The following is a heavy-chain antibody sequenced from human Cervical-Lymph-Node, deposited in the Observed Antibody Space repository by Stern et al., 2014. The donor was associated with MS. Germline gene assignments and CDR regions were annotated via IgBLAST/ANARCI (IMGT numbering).Heavy chain of an antibody. CDR2: LDLDDDK. D-gene: IGHD3-3*01. J-gene: IGHJ4*02. Sequence: QVTLRESGPALVKPTQTLTLTCTFSGFSLSTSGMRVSWIRQPTGKALEWLARLDLDDDKFYSTSLKTRLTISKDTSKNQVVLTMTNMDPVDTATYYCARSPPYYEFWNDYYYFDYWGQGTLVAVSS. CDR3: ARSPPYYEFWNDYYYFDY. V-gene: IGHV2-70*04. CDR1: GFSLSTSGMR.